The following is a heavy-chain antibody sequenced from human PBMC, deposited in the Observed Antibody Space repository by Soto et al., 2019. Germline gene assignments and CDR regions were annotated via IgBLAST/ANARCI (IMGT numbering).Heavy chain of an antibody. V-gene: IGHV4-39*01. CDR2: IYYSGST. Sequence: SETLSLTCTVSGGSISSSSYYWGWIRQPPGKGLEWIGSIYYSGSTYYNPSLKSRVTISVDTSKNQFSLKLSSVTAADTAVYYCARHMYCTNGVCYLLPSFYYYHYLLAVCGQGTTVPGSS. CDR1: GGSISSSSYY. CDR3: ARHMYCTNGVCYLLPSFYYYHYLLAV. J-gene: IGHJ6*02. D-gene: IGHD2-8*01.